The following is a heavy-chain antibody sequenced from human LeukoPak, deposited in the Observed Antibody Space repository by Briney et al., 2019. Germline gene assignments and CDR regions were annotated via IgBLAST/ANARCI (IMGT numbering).Heavy chain of an antibody. CDR3: TNNYYDSSGYPDY. Sequence: GGSLRLSCTASGFTFGDYAMSWFRQAPGKGLEWVGFIRSKAYGGTTEYAASVKGRFTISRDDSKSIAYLQMNSLKPEDTAVYYCTNNYYDSSGYPDYWGQGTLVTVSS. CDR2: IRSKAYGGTT. CDR1: GFTFGDYA. V-gene: IGHV3-49*03. J-gene: IGHJ4*02. D-gene: IGHD3-22*01.